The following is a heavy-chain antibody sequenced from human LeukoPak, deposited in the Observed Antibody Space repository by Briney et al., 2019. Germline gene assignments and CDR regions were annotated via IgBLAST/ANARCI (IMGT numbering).Heavy chain of an antibody. CDR3: AKLARDYYGSGSYYYFDY. D-gene: IGHD3-10*01. J-gene: IGHJ4*02. Sequence: GGSLRLSCAASGFTFSSYSMNWVRQAPGKGLEWVSYISSSSSTIYYADSVKGRFTISRDNAKNSLYLQINSLRAEDTAVYYCAKLARDYYGSGSYYYFDYWGQGTLVTVSS. CDR2: ISSSSSTI. V-gene: IGHV3-48*01. CDR1: GFTFSSYS.